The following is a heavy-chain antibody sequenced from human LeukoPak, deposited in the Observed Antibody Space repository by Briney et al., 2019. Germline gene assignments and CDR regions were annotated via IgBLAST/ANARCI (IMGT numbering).Heavy chain of an antibody. Sequence: SQSLSLTCAISGDSVSSNSAAWNWIRQSPSRGLEWLGRTFYRSKWSNNYAVSVKSRITINPDTSKNQFSLQLDSVTPEDTAMYYCARDATGDLEFDYWGQGTLVTVSS. J-gene: IGHJ4*02. CDR1: GDSVSSNSAA. CDR3: ARDATGDLEFDY. V-gene: IGHV6-1*01. CDR2: TFYRSKWSN. D-gene: IGHD7-27*01.